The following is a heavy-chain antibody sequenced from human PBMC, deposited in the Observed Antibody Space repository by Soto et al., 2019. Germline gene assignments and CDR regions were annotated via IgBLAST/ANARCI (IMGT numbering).Heavy chain of an antibody. V-gene: IGHV3-23*01. CDR2: ISGSGGST. D-gene: IGHD3-16*01. CDR1: GFTFSSYA. Sequence: EVQLLESGGDLVQPGRSLRLSCTASGFTFSSYAMSWVRQAPGKGLEWVSAISGSGGSTYYADSVKGRFTFSRDNSKNTLFLQVNSLRAEDTAVYYCAKLWGRGVYHLGYFDLWGRGTLVTVSS. J-gene: IGHJ2*01. CDR3: AKLWGRGVYHLGYFDL.